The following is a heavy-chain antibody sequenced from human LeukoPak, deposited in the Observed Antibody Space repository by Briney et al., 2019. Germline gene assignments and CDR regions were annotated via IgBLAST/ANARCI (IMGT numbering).Heavy chain of an antibody. CDR3: ARDYSDKTNKEMTTVTTGGLDY. CDR2: ISAYNGNT. CDR1: GYTFTSYG. D-gene: IGHD4-11*01. V-gene: IGHV1-18*01. Sequence: ASVKVSCKASGYTFTSYGISWVRQAPGQGLEWMGWISAYNGNTNYAQKLQGRVTMTRDMSTSTVYMELSSLRSEDTAVYYCARDYSDKTNKEMTTVTTGGLDYWGQGTLVTVSS. J-gene: IGHJ4*02.